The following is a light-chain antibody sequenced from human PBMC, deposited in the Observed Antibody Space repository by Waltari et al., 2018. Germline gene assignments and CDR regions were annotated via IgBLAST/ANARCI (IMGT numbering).Light chain of an antibody. V-gene: IGKV3-20*01. CDR1: QSLNKNY. J-gene: IGKJ2*01. Sequence: EIVLTQSPGTLALSTGETATRSCRASQSLNKNYLAWYRQRPGPAPGLLIHETARRTTGIPDRFSGSGSGTDFALTISRLEAEDSAVYYCQQYGSSPYTCGQGTKLEIK. CDR3: QQYGSSPYT. CDR2: ETA.